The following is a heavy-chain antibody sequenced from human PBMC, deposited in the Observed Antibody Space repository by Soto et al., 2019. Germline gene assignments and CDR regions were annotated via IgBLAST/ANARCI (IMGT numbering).Heavy chain of an antibody. J-gene: IGHJ6*02. V-gene: IGHV1-69*01. Sequence: QVQLVQSGAEVKKPGSSVRVSCKASGGFFSSYSISWVRQAPGQGLEWMGGIVPIFGSTYYAQKYQGRVAITAVPSTYTAYRERTSLRSDDTAVYFCAGRYSGSNDNDANSNDGMHVWGQGTTVTVSS. CDR2: IVPIFGST. CDR1: GGFFSSYS. D-gene: IGHD1-26*01. CDR3: AGRYSGSNDNDANSNDGMHV.